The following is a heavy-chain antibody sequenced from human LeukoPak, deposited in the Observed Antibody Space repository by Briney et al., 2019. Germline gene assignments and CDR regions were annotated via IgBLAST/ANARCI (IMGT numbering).Heavy chain of an antibody. CDR1: GGSISSGYFY. CDR3: ARSPDYYGSGSSHVDYYYGMDV. D-gene: IGHD3-10*01. CDR2: ISSRSDYT. J-gene: IGHJ6*02. Sequence: LSLTCTVSGGSISSGYFYWSWIRRAPGKGLEWISYISSRSDYTNYIDSVKGRFTISRDNAKNSLYLQMNSLRADDTAVYYCARSPDYYGSGSSHVDYYYGMDVWGRGTTVTVSS. V-gene: IGHV3-11*03.